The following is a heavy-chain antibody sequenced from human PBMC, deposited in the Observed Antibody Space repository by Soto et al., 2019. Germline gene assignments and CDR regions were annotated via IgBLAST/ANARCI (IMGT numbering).Heavy chain of an antibody. J-gene: IGHJ6*03. Sequence: QLQLQESGPGLVKPSETLSLTCTVSGGSISSTSYYWGWIRQPPGTGLEWIGSIFYSGGTYYNPSLRSRVTISVDSSKNQFSLKLSSVTAADTAVYYCATPGIVPAAMSYYYMDVWGKGTTVTVSS. CDR3: ATPGIVPAAMSYYYMDV. D-gene: IGHD2-2*01. CDR2: IFYSGGT. V-gene: IGHV4-39*01. CDR1: GGSISSTSYY.